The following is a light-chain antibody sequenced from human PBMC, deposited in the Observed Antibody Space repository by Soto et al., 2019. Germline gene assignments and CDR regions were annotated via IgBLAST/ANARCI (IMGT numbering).Light chain of an antibody. V-gene: IGLV2-14*01. CDR3: SSYTGSSTPV. Sequence: QSALTQPASVSGSLGQSITISCTGTSSDVGGYNYVSWYQHHPGKAPKLMIYEVSNRPSGVSNRFSGSKSGNTASLTISGLQAEDEADYYCSSYTGSSTPVFGGGTKVTVL. J-gene: IGLJ3*02. CDR2: EVS. CDR1: SSDVGGYNY.